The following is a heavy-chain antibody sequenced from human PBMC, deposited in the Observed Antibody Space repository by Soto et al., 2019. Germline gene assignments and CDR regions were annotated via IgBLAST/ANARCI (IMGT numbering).Heavy chain of an antibody. V-gene: IGHV3-30*18. CDR2: ISYDGSNK. CDR3: AKGLIRYSYGHEYFDY. Sequence: ESGGGVVQPGRSLRLSCAASGFTFSSYGMHWVRQAPGKGLEWVAVISYDGSNKYYADSVKGRFTISRDNSKNTLYLQMNSLRAEDTAVYYCAKGLIRYSYGHEYFDYWGQGTLVTVSS. CDR1: GFTFSSYG. D-gene: IGHD5-18*01. J-gene: IGHJ4*02.